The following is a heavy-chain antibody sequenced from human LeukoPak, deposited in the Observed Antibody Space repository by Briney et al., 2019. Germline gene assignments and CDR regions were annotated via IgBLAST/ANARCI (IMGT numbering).Heavy chain of an antibody. V-gene: IGHV1-8*01. Sequence: ASVKVSCKASGYTFTRYVSNWVRQATGQGREWMGWMNPNSGNTGYAQKLQGRVTMTRNTSISTAYMEMSSLRSQETAVYYCARFSYDYVWGRYRRFDYWGQGTLVTVSS. CDR2: MNPNSGNT. CDR1: GYTFTRYV. J-gene: IGHJ4*02. CDR3: ARFSYDYVWGRYRRFDY. D-gene: IGHD3-16*02.